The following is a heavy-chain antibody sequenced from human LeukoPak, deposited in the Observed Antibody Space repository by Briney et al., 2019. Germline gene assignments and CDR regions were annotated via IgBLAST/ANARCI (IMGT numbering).Heavy chain of an antibody. J-gene: IGHJ5*02. D-gene: IGHD3-10*01. Sequence: GESLKIFCKGSGYSFTSYWIGWVRQMPGKGLEWMGIIYPGDSDTRYSPSFQGQVTISADKSISTAYLQWSSLKASDTAMYYCASTGMVRGVTGGFDPWGQGTLVTVSS. CDR1: GYSFTSYW. CDR3: ASTGMVRGVTGGFDP. V-gene: IGHV5-51*01. CDR2: IYPGDSDT.